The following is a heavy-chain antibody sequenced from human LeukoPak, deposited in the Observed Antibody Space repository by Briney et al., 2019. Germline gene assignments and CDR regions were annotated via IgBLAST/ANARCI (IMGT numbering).Heavy chain of an antibody. D-gene: IGHD1-20*01. J-gene: IGHJ4*02. CDR1: GYSISSGYY. CDR2: IYYSGTT. CDR3: ARDNWNYFDY. Sequence: SETLSLTCTVSGYSISSGYYWGWIRQPPGKGLEWIGSIYYSGTTYYNPSLKSRVTISVDTSKNQFSLKLSSVTAADTAVYYCARDNWNYFDYWGQGTLVTVSS. V-gene: IGHV4-38-2*02.